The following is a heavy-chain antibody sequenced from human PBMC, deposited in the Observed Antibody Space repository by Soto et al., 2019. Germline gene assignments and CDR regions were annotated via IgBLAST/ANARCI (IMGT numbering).Heavy chain of an antibody. V-gene: IGHV3-30-3*02. CDR1: GFTFSSYA. CDR2: ISHDGST. J-gene: IGHJ4*02. Sequence: GGSLRLSCAASGFTFSSYAMHWVRQAPGKGLEWVAVISHDGSTYYADSVKGRSTISRDNSKNTLYLQMNSLRAEDTAVYYCAKSSKSGRPGLQLLYPAYWGQGTLVTVSS. D-gene: IGHD2-2*02. CDR3: AKSSKSGRPGLQLLYPAY.